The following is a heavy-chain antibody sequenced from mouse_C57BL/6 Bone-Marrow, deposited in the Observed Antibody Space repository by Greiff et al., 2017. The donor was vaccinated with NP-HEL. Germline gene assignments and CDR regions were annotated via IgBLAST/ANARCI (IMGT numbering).Heavy chain of an antibody. CDR1: GYTFTNYW. CDR2: IYPGGGYT. Sequence: QVQLQQPGAELVKPGTSVKMSCKASGYTFTNYWIGWAKQRPGHGLEWIGDIYPGGGYTNYNEKFKGKATLTADKSSSTAYMQFSSLTSEDSAIYYCARENYGSSHYYYFDYWGQGTTLTVSS. J-gene: IGHJ2*01. V-gene: IGHV1-63*01. D-gene: IGHD1-1*01. CDR3: ARENYGSSHYYYFDY.